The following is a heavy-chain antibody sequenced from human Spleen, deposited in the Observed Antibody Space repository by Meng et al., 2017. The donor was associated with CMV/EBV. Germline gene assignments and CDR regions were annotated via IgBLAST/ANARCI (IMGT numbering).Heavy chain of an antibody. D-gene: IGHD5-18*01. CDR2: IYYNGNT. Sequence: SETLSLTCTVSGYSVSSSYYWAWIRQPPGKGLEWIGRIYYNGNTHYNPSLKSRVTISIDTSKNQFSLSLSSVTAADMAVYYCARLGYSFGRYFDYWGQGILVTVSS. CDR1: GYSVSSSYY. CDR3: ARLGYSFGRYFDY. J-gene: IGHJ4*02. V-gene: IGHV4-38-2*02.